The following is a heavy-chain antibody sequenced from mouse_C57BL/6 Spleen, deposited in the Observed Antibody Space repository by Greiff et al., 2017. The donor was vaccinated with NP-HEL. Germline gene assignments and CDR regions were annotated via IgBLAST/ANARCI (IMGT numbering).Heavy chain of an antibody. D-gene: IGHD4-1*01. CDR2: ISSGSSTI. CDR1: GFTFSDYG. J-gene: IGHJ1*03. CDR3: ARQRLGHWYFDV. V-gene: IGHV5-17*01. Sequence: EVHLVESGGGLVKPGGSLKLSCAASGFTFSDYGMHWVRQAPEKGLEWVAYISSGSSTIYYADTVKGRFTISRDNAKNTLFLQMTSLRPEDTAMYYCARQRLGHWYFDVWGTGTTVTVSS.